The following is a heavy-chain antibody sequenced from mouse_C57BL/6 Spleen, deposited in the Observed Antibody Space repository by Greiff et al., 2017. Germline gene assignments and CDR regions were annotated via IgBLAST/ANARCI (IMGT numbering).Heavy chain of an antibody. J-gene: IGHJ2*01. CDR1: GYTFTEYT. D-gene: IGHD1-1*01. CDR3: ARHEEDSDYYGLYYFDY. V-gene: IGHV1-62-2*01. Sequence: VQLQQSGAELVKPGASVKLSCKASGYTFTEYTIHWVKQRSGQGLEWIGWFYPGSGSIKYNEKFKDKATLTADKSSSTVYMELSRLTSEDSAVYFCARHEEDSDYYGLYYFDYWGQGTTLTVSS. CDR2: FYPGSGSI.